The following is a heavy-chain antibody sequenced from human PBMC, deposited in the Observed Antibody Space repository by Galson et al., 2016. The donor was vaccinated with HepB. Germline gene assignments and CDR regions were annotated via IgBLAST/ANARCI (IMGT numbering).Heavy chain of an antibody. Sequence: SLRLSCAASGVTFDDYAMHWVRQAPGKGLEWVSGISWNSGSIAYADSVKGRFTISRDNAKNSLYLQLNSLRAEDTAQYYCAKDQYYGSGSWAFDIWGLGTMVTVSS. CDR1: GVTFDDYA. V-gene: IGHV3-9*01. CDR3: AKDQYYGSGSWAFDI. CDR2: ISWNSGSI. D-gene: IGHD3-10*01. J-gene: IGHJ3*02.